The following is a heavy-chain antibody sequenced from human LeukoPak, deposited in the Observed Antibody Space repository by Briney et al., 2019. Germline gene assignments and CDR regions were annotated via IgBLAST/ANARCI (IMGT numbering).Heavy chain of an antibody. J-gene: IGHJ4*02. D-gene: IGHD6-19*01. V-gene: IGHV4-39*01. Sequence: SETLSLTCTVCGGSISSSGWYWGWIRQPPGKGLEWIGSIDFGGNTYYNPPLKSRVTISGDTSKNQISLKLKSVTAADTAVYYCGRGGAIAVAGTWGQGTLVTVSS. CDR2: IDFGGNT. CDR3: GRGGAIAVAGT. CDR1: GGSISSSGWY.